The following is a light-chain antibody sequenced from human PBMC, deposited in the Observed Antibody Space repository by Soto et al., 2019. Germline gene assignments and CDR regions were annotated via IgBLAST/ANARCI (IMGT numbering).Light chain of an antibody. CDR3: QQYDNLPYT. CDR2: DSS. Sequence: DIQMTQSPSSLFASVGDRVSITCQASQNIYIYLNWFQRKPGRAPKLLIYDSSHLDTGVPSPFSGRGAGTEFTLTISGLQPEDVATYFCQQYDNLPYTFGQGTNLEI. CDR1: QNIYIY. J-gene: IGKJ2*01. V-gene: IGKV1-33*01.